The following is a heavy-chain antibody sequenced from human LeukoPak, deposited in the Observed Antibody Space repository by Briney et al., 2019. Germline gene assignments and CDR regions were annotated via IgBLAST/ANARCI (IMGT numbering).Heavy chain of an antibody. V-gene: IGHV3-30-3*01. D-gene: IGHD5-18*01. CDR3: ARELRRIQHTQGYGMDV. CDR1: GFTFNSYA. CDR2: ISYDGSNK. J-gene: IGHJ6*02. Sequence: GGSLRLSCAASGFTFNSYAMHWVRQAPGKGLEWVAVISYDGSNKYYADSVKGRFTISRDNSKNTLYLQMNGLRAEDTAVCYCARELRRIQHTQGYGMDVWGQGTTVTVSS.